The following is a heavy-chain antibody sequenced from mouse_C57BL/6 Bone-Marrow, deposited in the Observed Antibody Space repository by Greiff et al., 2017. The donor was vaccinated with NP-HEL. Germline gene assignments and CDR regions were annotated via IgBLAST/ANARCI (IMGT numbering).Heavy chain of an antibody. CDR3: ASLIYYDYDY. Sequence: VQLKESGAELARPGASVKLSCKASGYTFTSYGISWVKQRTGQGLEWIGEIYPRSGNTYYNEKFKGQATLTAYKSSSTAYMELRSLTSEDSAVYVCASLIYYDYDYWGQGTTLTVSS. CDR2: IYPRSGNT. V-gene: IGHV1-81*01. J-gene: IGHJ2*01. D-gene: IGHD2-4*01. CDR1: GYTFTSYG.